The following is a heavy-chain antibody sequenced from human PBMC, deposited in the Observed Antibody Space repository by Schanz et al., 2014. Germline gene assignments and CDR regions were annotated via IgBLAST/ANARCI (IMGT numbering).Heavy chain of an antibody. CDR3: ARAHGNNWYGKGLDY. J-gene: IGHJ4*02. Sequence: GQLAESGGGVVQPGRSLRLSCAAYGFTLSSYAMHWVRQAPGKGPEWVAVIWSDGSTKYYADSVKGRFTISRDNSKNTLYLQMNSLRADDTAVYFCARAHGNNWYGKGLDYWGQGTQVTVSS. CDR1: GFTLSSYA. V-gene: IGHV3-33*08. D-gene: IGHD1-1*01. CDR2: IWSDGSTK.